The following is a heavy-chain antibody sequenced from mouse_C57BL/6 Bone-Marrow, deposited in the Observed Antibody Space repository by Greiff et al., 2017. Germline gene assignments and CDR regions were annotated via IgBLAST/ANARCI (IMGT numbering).Heavy chain of an antibody. D-gene: IGHD2-3*01. V-gene: IGHV1-54*01. J-gene: IGHJ2*01. Sequence: VQLQQSGAELVRPGTSVKVSCKASGYAFTNYLIAWVKQRPGQGLEWIGVINPGSGGTNYNEKFKGKATLTVYQSSSTAYMQLSSLSSEDAEVYFCRRCGWLLRVDYWGQGTTLTVSA. CDR3: RRCGWLLRVDY. CDR2: INPGSGGT. CDR1: GYAFTNYL.